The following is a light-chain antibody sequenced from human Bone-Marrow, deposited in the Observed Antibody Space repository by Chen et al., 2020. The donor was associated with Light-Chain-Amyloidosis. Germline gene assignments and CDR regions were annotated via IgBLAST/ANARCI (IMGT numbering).Light chain of an antibody. V-gene: IGLV3-25*03. Sequence: SYELTQPPSVSVSPGQKARINCSGDELPTKYAYWYQQKPGQAPVLVIHRDTARPSGISERFSGSSSGTTATLTISGVQAEDEADYHCQSADSSGTYEVIFGGGTKLTVL. CDR2: RDT. CDR1: ELPTKY. CDR3: QSADSSGTYEVI. J-gene: IGLJ2*01.